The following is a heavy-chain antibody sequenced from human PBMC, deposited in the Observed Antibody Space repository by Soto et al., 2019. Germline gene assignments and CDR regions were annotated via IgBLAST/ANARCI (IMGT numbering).Heavy chain of an antibody. CDR2: ISSDATTK. Sequence: QVQLVESGGGVVQPGRSLRLSCEASGFTFRDYAMNWVRQAPGKGLEWVALISSDATTKYFADSFKGRVTIARDNSKKTESMQMASLRVEDTGFYYWARQGWATGKSCCTYIDFWGQGTTVIV. D-gene: IGHD1-1*01. CDR3: ARQGWATGKSCCTYIDF. CDR1: GFTFRDYA. J-gene: IGHJ6*02. V-gene: IGHV3-30-3*01.